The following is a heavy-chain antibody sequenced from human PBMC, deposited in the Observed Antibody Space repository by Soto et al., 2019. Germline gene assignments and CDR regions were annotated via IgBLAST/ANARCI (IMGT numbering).Heavy chain of an antibody. CDR2: ISGSGGST. CDR1: GFTFSSYA. J-gene: IGHJ4*02. V-gene: IGHV3-23*01. D-gene: IGHD3-22*01. CDR3: AKDLRDSSGYYPGDY. Sequence: EVQLLESGGGLVQPGGSLRLSCAASGFTFSSYAMSWVRQAPGKGLEWVSAISGSGGSTYYADSVKGRFTTSRDNSKNTLYLQMNSLRAEDTAVYYCAKDLRDSSGYYPGDYWGQGTLVTVSS.